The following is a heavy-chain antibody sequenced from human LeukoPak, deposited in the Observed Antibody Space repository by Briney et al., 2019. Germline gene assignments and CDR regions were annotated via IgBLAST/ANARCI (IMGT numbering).Heavy chain of an antibody. V-gene: IGHV1-24*01. CDR3: ATTEGFSSGWTPPDY. CDR2: FDPEDGET. D-gene: IGHD6-19*01. Sequence: ASVKVSCKVSGYTLTELSMHWVRQAPGKGLEWMGGFDPEDGETIYAQKFQGRVTMTEDTSTDTAYMELSSLRSEDTAVYYCATTEGFSSGWTPPDYWGQGTLVTVSS. CDR1: GYTLTELS. J-gene: IGHJ4*02.